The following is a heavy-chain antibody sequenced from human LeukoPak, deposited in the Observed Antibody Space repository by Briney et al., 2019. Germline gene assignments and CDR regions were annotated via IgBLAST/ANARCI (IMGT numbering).Heavy chain of an antibody. CDR2: IYYSATT. V-gene: IGHV4-39*01. CDR3: ARLWTLWGVFDN. CDR1: GGSISNSNYY. D-gene: IGHD3-10*01. Sequence: SETLSLTCTVSGGSISNSNYYWGWIRQPPGKGLEWIGSIYYSATTYYNPSLKSRVTISVDTSKNQFSLKVNSVTAADTAVYYCARLWTLWGVFDNRGQGILVTVSS. J-gene: IGHJ4*02.